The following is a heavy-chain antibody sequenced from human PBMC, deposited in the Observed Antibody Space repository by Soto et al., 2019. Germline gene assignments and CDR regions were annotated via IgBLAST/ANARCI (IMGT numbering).Heavy chain of an antibody. CDR3: ATQMRGRGYSYGFDY. J-gene: IGHJ4*02. V-gene: IGHV3-30-3*01. D-gene: IGHD5-18*01. CDR2: ISYDGSNK. Sequence: GGSLRLSCAASGFTFSSYAMHWVRQAPGKGLEWVAVISYDGSNKYYADSVKGRFTISRDNSKNTLYLQMNSLRAEDTAVYYCATQMRGRGYSYGFDYWGQGTLVTVSS. CDR1: GFTFSSYA.